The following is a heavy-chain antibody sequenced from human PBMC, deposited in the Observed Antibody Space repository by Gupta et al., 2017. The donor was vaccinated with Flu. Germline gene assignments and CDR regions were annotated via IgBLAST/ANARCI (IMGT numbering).Heavy chain of an antibody. Sequence: QVQLVQSGAEVKKPGASVKVSCKASGYTFTDYYLHWVRQAPGQGLEWMGWINPYTGGTKYVQKFQGRVTMTRDTSISTAYMELSTLRSDDTAVYYCAKISPTYCSGGICYSGWFDPWGPGTLVTVSS. CDR2: INPYTGGT. CDR1: GYTFTDYY. J-gene: IGHJ5*02. D-gene: IGHD2-15*01. V-gene: IGHV1-2*02. CDR3: AKISPTYCSGGICYSGWFDP.